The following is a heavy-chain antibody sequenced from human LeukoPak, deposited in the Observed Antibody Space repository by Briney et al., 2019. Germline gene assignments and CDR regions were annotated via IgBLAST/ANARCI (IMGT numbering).Heavy chain of an antibody. V-gene: IGHV2-70*17. Sequence: SGPALVKPTQTLTLTCTFSGFSLNTRQMCVVWIRQPPGKALERLARIDWDDDRFYSPSLKTRLSVSKDTSKNQVVLTMAHMDPADTGTYYCARMTPDSPSFDYWGQGTLVTVSS. D-gene: IGHD1-14*01. CDR1: GFSLNTRQMC. CDR3: ARMTPDSPSFDY. CDR2: IDWDDDR. J-gene: IGHJ4*02.